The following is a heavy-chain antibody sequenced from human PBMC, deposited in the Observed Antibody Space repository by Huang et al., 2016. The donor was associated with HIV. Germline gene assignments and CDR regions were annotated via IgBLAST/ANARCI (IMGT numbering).Heavy chain of an antibody. J-gene: IGHJ4*02. CDR1: GDTFSSYA. CDR3: ARVESRRYYDSSGYYY. V-gene: IGHV1-69*01. D-gene: IGHD3-22*01. CDR2: IIPIFGTA. Sequence: QVQLVQSGAEVKKPGSSVKVSCKASGDTFSSYAISWVRQGPGQGLEVRGGIIPIFGTANYAQKFQGRVTITADESTSTAYMELSSLRSEDTAVYYCARVESRRYYDSSGYYYWGQGTLVTVSS.